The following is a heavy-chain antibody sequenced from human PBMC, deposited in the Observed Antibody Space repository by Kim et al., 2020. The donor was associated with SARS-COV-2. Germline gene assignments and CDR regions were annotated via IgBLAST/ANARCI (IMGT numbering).Heavy chain of an antibody. CDR3: AREVRGYSYGSIIYFDY. V-gene: IGHV3-21*01. D-gene: IGHD5-18*01. J-gene: IGHJ4*02. CDR1: GFTFSSYS. Sequence: GGSLRLSCAASGFTFSSYSMNWVRQAPGKGLEWVSSISSSSSYIYYADSVKGRFTISRDNAKNSLYLQMNSLRAEDTAVYYCAREVRGYSYGSIIYFDYWGQGTLVTVSS. CDR2: ISSSSSYI.